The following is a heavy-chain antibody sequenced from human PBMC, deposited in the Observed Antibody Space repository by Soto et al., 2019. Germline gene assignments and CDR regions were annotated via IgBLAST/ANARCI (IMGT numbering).Heavy chain of an antibody. CDR3: ARVSEGNYDFWSGYTYYFDY. V-gene: IGHV4-31*03. CDR1: GGSISSGGYY. D-gene: IGHD3-3*01. J-gene: IGHJ4*02. CDR2: IYYSGST. Sequence: QVQLQESGPGLVKPSQTLSLTCTVSGGSISSGGYYWSWIRQHPGKGLEWIGYIYYSGSTYYNPSLKSRVTISVDTSKNQFSLKLSSVTAADTAVYHCARVSEGNYDFWSGYTYYFDYWGQGTLVTVSS.